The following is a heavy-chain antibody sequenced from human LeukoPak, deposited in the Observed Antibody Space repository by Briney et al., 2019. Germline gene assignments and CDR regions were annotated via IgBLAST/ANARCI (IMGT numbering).Heavy chain of an antibody. V-gene: IGHV3-23*01. Sequence: HPGGSLRLSCAASRFTFSTYSMNWVRQAPGKGLEWVSGISTSGGSSSYADSVKGRFTISRDNPRNTLYMQMNSLRAEDTALYYCAIMHPYYDGSGYWVQWGQGTLVTVSS. CDR2: ISTSGGSS. J-gene: IGHJ4*02. CDR3: AIMHPYYDGSGYWVQ. D-gene: IGHD3-22*01. CDR1: RFTFSTYS.